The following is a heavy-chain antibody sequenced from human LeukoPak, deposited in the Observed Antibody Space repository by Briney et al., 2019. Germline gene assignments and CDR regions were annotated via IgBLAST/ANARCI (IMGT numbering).Heavy chain of an antibody. D-gene: IGHD1-26*01. CDR1: GGSISSYY. Sequence: SETLSLTCTVSGGSISSYYWSWIRQPAGKGLEWIGRIYTSGSTNYNPSLKSRVTISVDKSKNQFSLKLSSVTAADTAVYYCARARPEVGATMVDYWGQGTLVTVSS. J-gene: IGHJ4*02. V-gene: IGHV4-4*07. CDR3: ARARPEVGATMVDY. CDR2: IYTSGST.